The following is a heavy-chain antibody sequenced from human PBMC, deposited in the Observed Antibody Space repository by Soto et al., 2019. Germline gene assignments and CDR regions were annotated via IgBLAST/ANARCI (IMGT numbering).Heavy chain of an antibody. Sequence: ASVKVSCKASGYTFTSYAMHWVRQAPGQRLEWMGWINPNSGGTNYAQKFQGRVTMTRDTSISTAYMELSRLRSDDTAVYYCARGYMVRGVISSLGYWGQGTLVTVSS. CDR3: ARGYMVRGVISSLGY. CDR1: GYTFTSYA. J-gene: IGHJ4*02. CDR2: INPNSGGT. D-gene: IGHD3-10*01. V-gene: IGHV1-2*02.